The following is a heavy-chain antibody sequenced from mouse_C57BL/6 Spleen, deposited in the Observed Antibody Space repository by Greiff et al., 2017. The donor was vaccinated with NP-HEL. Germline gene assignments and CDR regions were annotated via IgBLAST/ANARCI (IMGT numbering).Heavy chain of an antibody. CDR3: ARGSNYVDYAMDY. Sequence: EVHLVESGGGLVKPGGSLKLSCAASGFTFSDYGMHWVRQAPEKGLEWVAYISSGSSTIYYADTVKGRFTISRDNAKNTLCLQMTSLRSEDTAMYYCARGSNYVDYAMDYWGQGTSVTVSS. CDR1: GFTFSDYG. V-gene: IGHV5-17*01. CDR2: ISSGSSTI. J-gene: IGHJ4*01. D-gene: IGHD2-5*01.